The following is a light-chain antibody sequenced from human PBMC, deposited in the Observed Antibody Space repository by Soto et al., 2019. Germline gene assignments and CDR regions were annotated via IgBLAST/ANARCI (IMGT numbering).Light chain of an antibody. Sequence: QLVLTQSPSASASLGASVKLTCTLSSGHSSYAIAWHQQQPEKGPRYLMKLNSDGSHSKGDGIPDRFSGSSSGAKRYLTISRLQSEDEADYYCQTWGTGIRVFGGGTKLTVL. CDR1: SGHSSYA. J-gene: IGLJ2*01. CDR3: QTWGTGIRV. V-gene: IGLV4-69*01. CDR2: LNSDGSH.